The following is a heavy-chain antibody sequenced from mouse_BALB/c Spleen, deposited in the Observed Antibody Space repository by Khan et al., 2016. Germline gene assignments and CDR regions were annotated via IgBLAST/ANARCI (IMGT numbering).Heavy chain of an antibody. V-gene: IGHV3-6*02. J-gene: IGHJ4*01. Sequence: EVQLQESGPGLVKPSQSLSLTCSVTGYSITSGYYWNWIRQFPGNKLEWMGYISYDGSNNYNPSLKNRISITRDTSKNKFFLQLKSVTTEDTATYYCAIYYYGSSYYYYAIDYWGQGTSVTVAS. CDR1: GYSITSGYY. CDR2: ISYDGSN. D-gene: IGHD1-1*01. CDR3: AIYYYGSSYYYYAIDY.